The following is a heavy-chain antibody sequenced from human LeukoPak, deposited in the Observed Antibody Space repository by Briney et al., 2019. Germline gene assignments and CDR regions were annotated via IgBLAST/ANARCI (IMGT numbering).Heavy chain of an antibody. D-gene: IGHD3-9*01. CDR3: AREGFDWSDAFDI. CDR2: IIPIFGTA. J-gene: IGHJ3*02. V-gene: IGHV1-69*13. Sequence: SVKVSCKASGGTFSSYAISWVRQAPGQGLEWMGGIIPIFGTANYAQKFQGRVTITADESTSTAYMELSSLRSEDTAVYYCAREGFDWSDAFDIWGQGTMVTVSS. CDR1: GGTFSSYA.